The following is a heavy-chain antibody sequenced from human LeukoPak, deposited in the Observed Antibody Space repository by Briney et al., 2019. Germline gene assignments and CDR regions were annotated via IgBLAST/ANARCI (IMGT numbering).Heavy chain of an antibody. Sequence: SETLSLTCAVYGGSFSGYYWSWIRQPPGKGLEWIGEINHSGSTNYNPSLKSRVTISVDTSKNQFSLKLSSVTAADTAVYYCARLSGNPFGNDLQSYWGQGTLVTVSS. CDR2: INHSGST. CDR3: ARLSGNPFGNDLQSY. V-gene: IGHV4-34*01. J-gene: IGHJ4*02. CDR1: GGSFSGYY. D-gene: IGHD3-3*01.